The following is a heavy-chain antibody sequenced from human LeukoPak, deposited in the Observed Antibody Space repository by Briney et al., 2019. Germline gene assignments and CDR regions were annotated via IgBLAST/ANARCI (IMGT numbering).Heavy chain of an antibody. CDR3: AKIGSYSVLGAYYFDS. V-gene: IGHV3-23*01. Sequence: GGSLRLSCAASGFTFSSYAMSWVRQAPGKGLEWVSALSGSGSSTYYADSVKGRFTISRDNSKSTLYLQMNSLRAEDTAVYYCAKIGSYSVLGAYYFDSWGQGTLVTVSS. D-gene: IGHD1-26*01. CDR1: GFTFSSYA. CDR2: LSGSGSST. J-gene: IGHJ4*02.